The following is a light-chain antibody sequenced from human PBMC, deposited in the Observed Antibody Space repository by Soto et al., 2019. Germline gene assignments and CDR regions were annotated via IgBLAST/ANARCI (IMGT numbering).Light chain of an antibody. V-gene: IGKV3-11*01. CDR3: QQRSNWPPDP. CDR2: DAS. J-gene: IGKJ5*01. CDR1: QSVSSY. Sequence: EIVLTQSPATLSLSPGDRATLSCRSRQSVSSYLAWYQQKPGQAPRLLIYDASNMYTGIPARFSGSGSGTDFTLTISSLEPEDFAVYYCQQRSNWPPDPFGQGTRLEIK.